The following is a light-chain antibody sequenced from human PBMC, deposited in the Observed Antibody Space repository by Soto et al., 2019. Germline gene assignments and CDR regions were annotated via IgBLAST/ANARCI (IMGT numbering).Light chain of an antibody. CDR3: QQYGSSPPIP. V-gene: IGKV3-20*01. J-gene: IGKJ5*01. CDR1: QSVSSTS. Sequence: IVMTDCPATLSVSPGEGATLSRRASQSVSSTSAWYPQNPGQAPRLLINGASSRATGIPDRFSGSGSGTDFTLTISRLEPEDFAVYYCQQYGSSPPIPFGQGTRLE. CDR2: GAS.